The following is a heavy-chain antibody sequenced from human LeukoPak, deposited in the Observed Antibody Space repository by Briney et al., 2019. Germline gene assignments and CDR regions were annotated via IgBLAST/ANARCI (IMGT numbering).Heavy chain of an antibody. D-gene: IGHD6-13*01. CDR3: ARDSEYGQQLVLGY. CDR1: GFTFNNYN. CDR2: ITLSSTTI. J-gene: IGHJ4*02. Sequence: GGSLRLSCAASGFTFNNYNMNWVRQAPGKGLEWVSYITLSSTTIYYADSVKGRFTISRDNAKNSLYLQMNSLRAEDTAVYYCARDSEYGQQLVLGYWGQGTLVTVSS. V-gene: IGHV3-48*04.